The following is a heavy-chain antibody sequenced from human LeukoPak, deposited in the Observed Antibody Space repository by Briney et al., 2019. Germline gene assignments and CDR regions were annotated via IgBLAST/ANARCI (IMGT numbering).Heavy chain of an antibody. J-gene: IGHJ3*02. V-gene: IGHV4-59*01. D-gene: IGHD3-9*01. CDR1: GGSISSYS. CDR3: ARDHPVADWAADI. Sequence: SETLSLTCSVSGGSISSYSWTWIRQPPGKGLEWIGFIDYSGSSNYNPSLKGRVTISADPSKNHFSLNLTSVTAADTAVYFCARDHPVADWAADIWGRGTMVTVSS. CDR2: IDYSGSS.